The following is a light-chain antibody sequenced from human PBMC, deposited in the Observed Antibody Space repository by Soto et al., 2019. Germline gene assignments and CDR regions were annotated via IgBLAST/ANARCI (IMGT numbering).Light chain of an antibody. J-gene: IGKJ2*01. CDR1: QSILYSSTNKYD. V-gene: IGKV4-1*01. CDR3: QQYYDIPYT. CDR2: WAS. Sequence: DIVMTQSPDSLAVSLGERATINCKSSQSILYSSTNKYDLAWYQQKPGHPPKLLFYWASTRESGVPDRFSASGSGTDFTLTNSSLQAEAVAVYYCQQYYDIPYTFGQGSKLEIK.